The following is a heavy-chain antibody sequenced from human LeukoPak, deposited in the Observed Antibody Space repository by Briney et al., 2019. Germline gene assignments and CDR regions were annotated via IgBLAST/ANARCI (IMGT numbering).Heavy chain of an antibody. D-gene: IGHD3-10*01. CDR3: ARATYYYGSGSPTLDY. CDR1: GGSFSGYY. V-gene: IGHV4-34*01. Sequence: SETLSLTCAVYGGSFSGYYWSWIRQPPGKGLEWTGEINHSGSTNYNPSLKSRVTISVDTSKNQFSLKLSSVTAADTAVYYCARATYYYGSGSPTLDYWGQGTLVTVSS. J-gene: IGHJ4*02. CDR2: INHSGST.